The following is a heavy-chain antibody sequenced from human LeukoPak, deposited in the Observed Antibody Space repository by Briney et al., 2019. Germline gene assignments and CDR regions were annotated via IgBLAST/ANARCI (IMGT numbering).Heavy chain of an antibody. CDR1: GDSVSSKSSA. V-gene: IGHV6-1*01. J-gene: IGHJ4*02. D-gene: IGHD3-10*01. Sequence: SQTLSLTCVISGDSVSSKSSAWNWIRQSPSRGLEWLGRTYYRSKWYSEYELSVQSRIIIKPDTSKDQFSLQLSSVTPEDTAVYYCARGYYYGSGSYSFDYWGQGTLVTVSS. CDR3: ARGYYYGSGSYSFDY. CDR2: TYYRSKWYS.